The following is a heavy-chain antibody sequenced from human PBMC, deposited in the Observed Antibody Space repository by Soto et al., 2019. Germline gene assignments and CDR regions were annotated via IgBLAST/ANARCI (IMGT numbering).Heavy chain of an antibody. CDR2: ISSTSTYT. CDR1: GFTFSRYY. CDR3: ARDDGLSSTNVKAFDM. Sequence: GGSLRLSCAASGFTFSRYYMNWVRQAPGKGLEWVSSISSTSTYTHYADSLKGRFTISRDNAKQLLYLQMDSLRVEDTAVYYCARDDGLSSTNVKAFDMWGQGTKVTVSS. D-gene: IGHD2-2*01. J-gene: IGHJ3*02. V-gene: IGHV3-21*01.